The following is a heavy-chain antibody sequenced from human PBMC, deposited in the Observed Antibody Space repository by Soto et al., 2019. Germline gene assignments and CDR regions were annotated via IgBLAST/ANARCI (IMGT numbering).Heavy chain of an antibody. CDR2: ITGNGGST. CDR1: GFRFSTYG. J-gene: IGHJ6*02. V-gene: IGHV3-23*01. Sequence: EVQLLESGGGLVQPGGSLRLSCAASGFRFSTYGMIWVRQAPGKGLGWVSAITGNGGSTFYGDSVKGRFTISRDNSRNTLYLQMNSLRAEDTAVYYCAKDQFSSGWYNDYYYGLNVWGQGTTVTVSS. CDR3: AKDQFSSGWYNDYYYGLNV. D-gene: IGHD6-19*01.